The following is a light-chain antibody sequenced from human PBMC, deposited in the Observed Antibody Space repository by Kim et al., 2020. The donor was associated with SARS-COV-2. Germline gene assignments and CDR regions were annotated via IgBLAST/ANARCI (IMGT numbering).Light chain of an antibody. CDR2: GAS. J-gene: IGKJ1*01. V-gene: IGKV3-20*01. Sequence: EVVLTQSPGTLSLSPGERATLSCRASQSVSSSYLVWYQQKPGQAPRLLIYGASSRATGIPDRFSGSGSGTDFTLTISRLEPDDFAVYYCQQYGSSPQTFGQGTKVDIK. CDR3: QQYGSSPQT. CDR1: QSVSSSY.